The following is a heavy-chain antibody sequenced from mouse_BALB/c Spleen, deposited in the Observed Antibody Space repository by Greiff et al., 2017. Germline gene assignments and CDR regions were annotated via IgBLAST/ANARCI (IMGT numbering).Heavy chain of an antibody. CDR2: IDPANGNT. J-gene: IGHJ2*01. D-gene: IGHD1-1*01. V-gene: IGHV14-3*02. CDR3: ARGTTVYYFDY. Sequence: EVQLVESGAELVKPGASVKLSCTASGFNIKDTYMHWVKQRPEQGLEWIGRIDPANGNTKYDPKFQGKATITADTSSNTAYLQLSSLTSEDTAVYYCARGTTVYYFDYWGQGTTLTVSS. CDR1: GFNIKDTY.